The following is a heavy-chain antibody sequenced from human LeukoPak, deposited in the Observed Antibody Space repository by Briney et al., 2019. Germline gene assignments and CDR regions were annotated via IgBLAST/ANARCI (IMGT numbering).Heavy chain of an antibody. Sequence: GGSLRLSCAASGFTFSDYYMSWIRQAPGKGLERVSYISSSGSTIYYADSVKGRFTISRDNAKNSLYLQMNSLRAEDTAVYYCARDFAFGDGYPVVWGKGTTVTVSS. V-gene: IGHV3-11*04. CDR2: ISSSGSTI. J-gene: IGHJ6*04. D-gene: IGHD5-24*01. CDR3: ARDFAFGDGYPVV. CDR1: GFTFSDYY.